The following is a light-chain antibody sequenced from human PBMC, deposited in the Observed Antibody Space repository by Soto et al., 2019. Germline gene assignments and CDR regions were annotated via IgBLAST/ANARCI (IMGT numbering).Light chain of an antibody. V-gene: IGKV1-39*01. CDR1: QSINSY. Sequence: DIQTTQSPSSQSASVGDRVTITCRASQSINSYLNWYQQKPGKAPKLLIYAASSLQSGVPSRFSGSGSETDFTLTITSLQPDDFATYYCQQSFSTPRTFGQGTRVDI. J-gene: IGKJ1*01. CDR2: AAS. CDR3: QQSFSTPRT.